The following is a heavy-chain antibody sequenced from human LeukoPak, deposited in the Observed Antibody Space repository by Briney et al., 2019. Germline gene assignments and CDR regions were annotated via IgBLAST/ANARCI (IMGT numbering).Heavy chain of an antibody. CDR3: AIRAGYSSGDD. CDR2: IYYSEST. CDR1: GASISSSSYY. V-gene: IGHV4-39*01. J-gene: IGHJ4*02. D-gene: IGHD6-19*01. Sequence: SETLCLTCTVSGASISSSSYYWAWIRQPPGKGLEWIGTIYYSESTNYNPSRKSRVTLSADTSKTQFSLKRNSVTAADTAVYYCAIRAGYSSGDDWGQGTLVTVSS.